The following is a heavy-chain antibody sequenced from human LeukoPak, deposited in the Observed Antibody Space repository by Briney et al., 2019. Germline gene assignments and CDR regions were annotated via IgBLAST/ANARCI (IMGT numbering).Heavy chain of an antibody. CDR1: GGSISSGGYY. CDR3: ARVRGRLFDY. V-gene: IGHV4-31*03. CDR2: IYYSGST. Sequence: SETLSLTCTVSGGSISSGGYYWSWIRQHPGKGLEWIGYIYYSGSTYYNPSLKSRVTISVDTSKNQFSLKLSSVTAADTAVYYCARVRGRLFDYRGQGTLGTGPS. J-gene: IGHJ4*02.